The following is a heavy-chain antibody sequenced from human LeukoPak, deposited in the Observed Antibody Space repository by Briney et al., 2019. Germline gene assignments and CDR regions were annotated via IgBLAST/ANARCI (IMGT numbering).Heavy chain of an antibody. D-gene: IGHD2-15*01. V-gene: IGHV1-69*13. CDR1: GGTFSSYA. Sequence: SVNVSCKASGGTFSSYAISWVRQAPGQGLEWMGGIIPIFGTANYAQKFQGRVTITADESTSTAYMELSSLRSEDTAVYYCAGDIVVVVAATGLSAFDIWGQGTMVTVSS. J-gene: IGHJ3*02. CDR3: AGDIVVVVAATGLSAFDI. CDR2: IIPIFGTA.